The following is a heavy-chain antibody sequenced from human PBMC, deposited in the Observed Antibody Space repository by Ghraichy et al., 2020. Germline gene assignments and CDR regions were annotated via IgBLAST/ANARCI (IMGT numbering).Heavy chain of an antibody. Sequence: GGSLRLSCAASGFTFSSYSMNWVRQAPGKGLEWVSSISSSSSYIYYADSVKGRFTISRDNAKNSLYLQMNSLRAEDTAVYYCARVEDRRIAVADSGMDVWGQGTTVTVSS. V-gene: IGHV3-21*01. CDR3: ARVEDRRIAVADSGMDV. CDR1: GFTFSSYS. CDR2: ISSSSSYI. J-gene: IGHJ6*02. D-gene: IGHD6-19*01.